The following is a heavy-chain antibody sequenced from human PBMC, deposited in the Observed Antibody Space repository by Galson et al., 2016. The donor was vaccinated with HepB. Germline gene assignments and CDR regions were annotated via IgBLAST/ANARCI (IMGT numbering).Heavy chain of an antibody. D-gene: IGHD2-15*01. CDR3: AKGYCSGGSCQGAFDY. CDR1: GFTFSSYA. Sequence: SLRLSCAASGFTFSSYAMSWVRQAPGKGLEWVSAISGSGGSTYYADSVKGRFTISRDNSKNTLYLQMNSLRAEDTAVHYCAKGYCSGGSCQGAFDYWGQGTLVTVSS. J-gene: IGHJ4*02. CDR2: ISGSGGST. V-gene: IGHV3-23*01.